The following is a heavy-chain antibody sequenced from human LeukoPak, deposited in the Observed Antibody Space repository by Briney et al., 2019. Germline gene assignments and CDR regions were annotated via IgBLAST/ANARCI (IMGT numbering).Heavy chain of an antibody. CDR1: GYTFTSYY. J-gene: IGHJ4*02. Sequence: ASVKVSCKASGYTFTSYYMHWVRPAPGQGLAWMGIINPTGGSTSYAQKFQGRVTLTRDTSTTTVYMELYSLRSEDTAVYYCARGRAYDSSGYDLLDYWGQGTLVTVSS. CDR3: ARGRAYDSSGYDLLDY. CDR2: INPTGGST. D-gene: IGHD3-22*01. V-gene: IGHV1-46*01.